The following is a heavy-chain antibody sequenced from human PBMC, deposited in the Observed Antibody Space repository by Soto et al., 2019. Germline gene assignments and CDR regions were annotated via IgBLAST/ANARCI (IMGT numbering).Heavy chain of an antibody. Sequence: EEQLLESGGGLIQPGGSLRLACAASGFTFRSYAMPWVRQAPGKGLEWVSSISFSDGGTYYADSVKGRLTISRDNSKNTLFLQMNSLRVEDTAVYYCVKDDRILGRRYFDLWGRGTLVTVSS. CDR2: ISFSDGGT. CDR3: VKDDRILGRRYFDL. V-gene: IGHV3-23*01. CDR1: GFTFRSYA. D-gene: IGHD2-15*01. J-gene: IGHJ2*01.